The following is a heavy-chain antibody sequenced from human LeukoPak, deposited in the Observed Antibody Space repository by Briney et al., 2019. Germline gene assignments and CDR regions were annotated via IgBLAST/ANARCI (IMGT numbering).Heavy chain of an antibody. D-gene: IGHD3-16*01. CDR3: AGDLGRSDGMDV. V-gene: IGHV4-61*01. Sequence: SETLSLTCTVSGGSVSSGSYYWSWIRQPPGKGLEWIGYIYYSGSTNYNPSLKSRVTISVDTSKNQFSLKLSSVTAADTAVYYCAGDLGRSDGMDVWGKGTTVTVSS. CDR2: IYYSGST. J-gene: IGHJ6*04. CDR1: GGSVSSGSYY.